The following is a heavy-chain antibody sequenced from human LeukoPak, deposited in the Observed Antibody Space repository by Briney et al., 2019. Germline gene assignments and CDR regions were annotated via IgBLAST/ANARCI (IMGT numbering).Heavy chain of an antibody. D-gene: IGHD5-18*01. CDR2: ISAHNGNT. J-gene: IGHJ4*02. V-gene: IGHV1-18*01. CDR1: GYPFPSYG. CDR3: ARESVDVDTAFSIGGHEYYFDY. Sequence: ASVKVSCKTSGYPFPSYGISWVRQAPGQGLEWMGCISAHNGNTKHAQRLQGRLTMTTDTSTSTAYMELRSLRSDDTAVYYCARESVDVDTAFSIGGHEYYFDYWGQGTLVTVSS.